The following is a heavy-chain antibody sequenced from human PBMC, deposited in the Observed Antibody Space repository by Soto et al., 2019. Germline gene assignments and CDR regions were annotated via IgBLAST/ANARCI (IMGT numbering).Heavy chain of an antibody. J-gene: IGHJ4*02. Sequence: EVQLVESGGGLVQPGGSLRLSCAASGFTFSSYAMHWVRQAPGKGLEYVSAISSNGGSTYYANSVKGRFTISRDNSKNTLYLQMGSLRAEDMAVYYCARTRRDGGLGWGQGTLVTVSS. CDR2: ISSNGGST. CDR3: ARTRRDGGLG. D-gene: IGHD3-16*01. CDR1: GFTFSSYA. V-gene: IGHV3-64*01.